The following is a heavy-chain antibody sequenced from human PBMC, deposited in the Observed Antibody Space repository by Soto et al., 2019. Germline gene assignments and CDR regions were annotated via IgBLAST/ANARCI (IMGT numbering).Heavy chain of an antibody. J-gene: IGHJ2*01. CDR2: IRDSGNT. CDR1: GGSISSYY. V-gene: IGHV4-59*01. Sequence: QVQLQESGPGLVKPSETLSLTCTVSGGSISSYYWNWIRQPPGKGLEWIGYIRDSGNTNYNPSLKSRVTISVDTSKNPFSLTLSSVTAADTAVYYCASYCSSLSCWSFDLWGRGTLVTVSS. CDR3: ASYCSSLSCWSFDL. D-gene: IGHD2-2*01.